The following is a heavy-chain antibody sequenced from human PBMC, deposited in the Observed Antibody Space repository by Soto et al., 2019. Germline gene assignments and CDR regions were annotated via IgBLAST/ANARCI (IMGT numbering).Heavy chain of an antibody. CDR2: IKSKADGGTT. D-gene: IGHD3-3*01. Sequence: VGSLRLSCAASGFTFSNAWMSWVRQAPGKGLEWVGRIKSKADGGTTDYAAPVKGRFTISRDDSKNTLYLQMNSLKTEDTAVYYCTTGHVLYYDFPRWGQGTLVTVSS. J-gene: IGHJ4*02. CDR3: TTGHVLYYDFPR. V-gene: IGHV3-15*01. CDR1: GFTFSNAW.